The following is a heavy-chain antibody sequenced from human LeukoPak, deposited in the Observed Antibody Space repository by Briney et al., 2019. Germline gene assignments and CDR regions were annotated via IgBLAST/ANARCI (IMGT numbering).Heavy chain of an antibody. Sequence: PGGSLRLSCAASGFTFSSYAMSWVRQAPGKGLEWVSAISGSGGSTYYADSVKGRFTISRDNSKNTLHLQMSSLRAEDTAIYYCARDSNWNNGGFDYWGQGTLVTVSA. CDR2: ISGSGGST. D-gene: IGHD1/OR15-1a*01. V-gene: IGHV3-23*01. J-gene: IGHJ4*02. CDR3: ARDSNWNNGGFDY. CDR1: GFTFSSYA.